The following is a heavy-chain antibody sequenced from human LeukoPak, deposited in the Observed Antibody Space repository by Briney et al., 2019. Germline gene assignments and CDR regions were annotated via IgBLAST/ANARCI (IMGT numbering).Heavy chain of an antibody. D-gene: IGHD1-26*01. J-gene: IGHJ5*02. Sequence: SETLSLTCAVYGGSFSGYYWSWIRRPPGKGLEWIGEINHSGSTNYNPSLKSRVTISVDTSKNQFSLKLSSVTAADTAVYYCARVREVGATADWFDPWGQGTLVTVSS. V-gene: IGHV4-34*01. CDR1: GGSFSGYY. CDR3: ARVREVGATADWFDP. CDR2: INHSGST.